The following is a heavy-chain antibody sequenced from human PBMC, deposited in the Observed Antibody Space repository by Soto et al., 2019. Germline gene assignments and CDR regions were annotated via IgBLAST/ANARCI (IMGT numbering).Heavy chain of an antibody. J-gene: IGHJ5*02. D-gene: IGHD6-6*01. CDR3: AGAPLAARRSGDWFDP. CDR2: SIPNFGTS. Sequence: QVQLVQSGAEVKKPRSSVKVSCKASGGTFSSYAISWVRQAPGQGLEWMGGSIPNFGTSNYAQKFQDRVTITADESTRTAYMELSSLRSEDTAVYYCAGAPLAARRSGDWFDPWGQGTLVTVSS. V-gene: IGHV1-69*01. CDR1: GGTFSSYA.